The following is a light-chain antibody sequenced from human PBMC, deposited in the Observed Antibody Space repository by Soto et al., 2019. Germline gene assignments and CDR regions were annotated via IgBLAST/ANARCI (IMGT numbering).Light chain of an antibody. V-gene: IGKV3-15*01. Sequence: EIVMTQSPASLSVSLGERATLSCRASQSVSSNLAWYQPQPGQAPRILIYGASTRAADIPARFSGSGSGTEFTLTIISLQSEDFSVYYCQQYNKWHQYTFGPGTKLEIK. CDR3: QQYNKWHQYT. CDR2: GAS. CDR1: QSVSSN. J-gene: IGKJ2*01.